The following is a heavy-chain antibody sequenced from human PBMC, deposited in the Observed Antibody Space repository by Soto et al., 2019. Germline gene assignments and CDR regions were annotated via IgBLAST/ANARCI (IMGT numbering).Heavy chain of an antibody. J-gene: IGHJ5*02. CDR1: GLTCNRYW. Sequence: DVQLVETGGGVVPPGGSLRLSCAASGLTCNRYWMHWVRHAPGKGLVWVSHINTDGSNTNYADSVKGRFTISRDNAKSTLFLQMNSLRDEDTAVYYCAREFCSGGNCYTYYFDPWGQGIPVTVSS. V-gene: IGHV3-74*01. CDR3: AREFCSGGNCYTYYFDP. CDR2: INTDGSNT. D-gene: IGHD2-15*01.